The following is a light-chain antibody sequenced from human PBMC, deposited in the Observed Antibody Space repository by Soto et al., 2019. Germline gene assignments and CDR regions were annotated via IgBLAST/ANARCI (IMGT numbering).Light chain of an antibody. CDR3: TSYSTSNSYV. CDR2: EVS. J-gene: IGLJ1*01. CDR1: SSDVGGYNF. Sequence: QSALTQPASVSGSPGQSITISCTGSSSDVGGYNFVSWYQQHPGKAPKLMIYEVSKRPSGVSNRFSGSKSGNTASLTISGLQAEDEADYYCTSYSTSNSYVFGAGTKVTVL. V-gene: IGLV2-14*01.